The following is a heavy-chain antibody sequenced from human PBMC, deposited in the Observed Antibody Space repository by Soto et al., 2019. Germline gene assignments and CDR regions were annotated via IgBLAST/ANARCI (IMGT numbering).Heavy chain of an antibody. V-gene: IGHV3-30*18. J-gene: IGHJ4*02. CDR3: AEEGPNPNWYFAY. D-gene: IGHD1-1*01. Sequence: QVHLVESGGGVVQPGRSLRLSCAASGFTFSSYGMHWVRQAPGKGLEWVTVISYDGNVAYYADSVKGRFTISRDNSKNPLYMQMNSLRTEDTAMYYCAEEGPNPNWYFAYGGQGTLATVSS. CDR2: ISYDGNVA. CDR1: GFTFSSYG.